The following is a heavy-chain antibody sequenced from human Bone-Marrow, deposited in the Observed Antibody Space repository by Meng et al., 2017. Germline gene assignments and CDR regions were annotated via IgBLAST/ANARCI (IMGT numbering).Heavy chain of an antibody. Sequence: QGHDKRWGAGLLKPSETPSRTRAVSGGSSGGYYWCWIRQPPGKGLEWIGEINHSGSTNYNPSLKSRVTISVDTSKNQFSLKLSSVTAADTAVYYCARGPRRAIAAAGTGYFDLWGRGTLVTVSS. CDR3: ARGPRRAIAAAGTGYFDL. D-gene: IGHD6-13*01. V-gene: IGHV4-34*01. J-gene: IGHJ2*01. CDR2: INHSGST. CDR1: GGSSGGYY.